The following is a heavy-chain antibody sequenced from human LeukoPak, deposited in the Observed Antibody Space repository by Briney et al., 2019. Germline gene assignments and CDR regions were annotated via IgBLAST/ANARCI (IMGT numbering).Heavy chain of an antibody. J-gene: IGHJ4*02. V-gene: IGHV3-53*01. CDR1: GFTVSSNY. D-gene: IGHD6-19*01. Sequence: RGSLRLSXAASGFTVSSNYMSWVRQAPGKGLEWVSVIYSGGSTYYADSVKGRFTISRDNSKNTLYLQMNSLRAEDTAVYYCARVLRGSGWYVDYWGQGTLVTVSS. CDR2: IYSGGST. CDR3: ARVLRGSGWYVDY.